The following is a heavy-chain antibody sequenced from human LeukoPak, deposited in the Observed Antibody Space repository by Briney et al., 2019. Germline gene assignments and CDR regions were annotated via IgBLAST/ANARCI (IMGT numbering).Heavy chain of an antibody. V-gene: IGHV1-18*01. Sequence: ASVKVSCKAFGYTFIKYGLSWERQAPGQGLEWMGWISTYNGNTNYPQKLQGRVNFITDTSASTAYMELRSLTSDDTAVYYCARGGDKLDYWGQGTLVTVSS. CDR3: ARGGDKLDY. D-gene: IGHD3-16*01. CDR2: ISTYNGNT. CDR1: GYTFIKYG. J-gene: IGHJ4*02.